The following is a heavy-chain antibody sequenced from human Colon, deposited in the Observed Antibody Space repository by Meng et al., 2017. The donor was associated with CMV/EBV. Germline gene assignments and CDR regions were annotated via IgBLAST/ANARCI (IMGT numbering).Heavy chain of an antibody. J-gene: IGHJ4*02. CDR3: ATARRGCSATSCFLEN. D-gene: IGHD2-2*01. V-gene: IGHV4-4*01. CDR1: ISSANW. CDR2: IIHDGRT. Sequence: ISSANWLNWVRQSPGKGLEWVGEIIHDGRTNYNPSLTSRLSLSLDKSNNEVSLTLASVTAADTAVYFCATARRGCSATSCFLENWGQGILVTVSS.